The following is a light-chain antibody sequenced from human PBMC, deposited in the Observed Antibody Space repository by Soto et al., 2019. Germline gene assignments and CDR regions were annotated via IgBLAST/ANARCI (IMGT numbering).Light chain of an antibody. CDR1: SSDIGTYDH. J-gene: IGLJ1*01. Sequence: QSALTQPASVSGSPGHSITMSCSGTSSDIGTYDHVAWFQQFPGKTPKLVIYSVSDRPSGVSYRFSGSKSGNTASLTISGLQADDEADYYCISYTVSRSYVFGTGTKVTVL. CDR3: ISYTVSRSYV. V-gene: IGLV2-14*01. CDR2: SVS.